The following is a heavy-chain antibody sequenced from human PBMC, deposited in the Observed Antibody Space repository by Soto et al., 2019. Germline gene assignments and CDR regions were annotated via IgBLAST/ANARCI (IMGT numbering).Heavy chain of an antibody. V-gene: IGHV3-74*01. Sequence: EGRLVESGGGLVQPGESLRLSCAASGFIFSSYWVHWVRQPQGKGLVWGSRISPDGGHANYADSLKGRFTISRDNAKNTLYLQTNSLRADDTAVYACSRDRAGHSSGWSAFDLWRQGTMVSVSS. D-gene: IGHD6-19*01. CDR3: SRDRAGHSSGWSAFDL. J-gene: IGHJ3*01. CDR1: GFIFSSYW. CDR2: ISPDGGHA.